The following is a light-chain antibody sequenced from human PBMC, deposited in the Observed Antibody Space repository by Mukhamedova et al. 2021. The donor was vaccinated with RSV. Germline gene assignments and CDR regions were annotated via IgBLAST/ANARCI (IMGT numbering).Light chain of an antibody. CDR2: DVS. CDR1: SDVGGYNS. CDR3: SSYTTTSTV. Sequence: SDVGGYNSVSWYQQHPGIAPKLMIYDVSNRPSGVSNRFSGSKSGNTASLTISRLQAEDEADYYCSSYTTTSTVFGTGTKVTVL. V-gene: IGLV2-14*04. J-gene: IGLJ1*01.